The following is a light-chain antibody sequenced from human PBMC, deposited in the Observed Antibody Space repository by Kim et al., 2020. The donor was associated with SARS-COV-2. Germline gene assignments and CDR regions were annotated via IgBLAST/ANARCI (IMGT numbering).Light chain of an antibody. CDR2: GKN. V-gene: IGLV3-19*01. CDR3: NSRDSSGNHLGV. Sequence: SSELTQDPAVSVALGPTVRITCQGDSLRSYYASWYQQKPGQAPVLVIYGKNNRPSGIPDRFSGSSSGNTASLTITGAQADDEADYYCNSRDSSGNHLGVF. CDR1: SLRSYY. J-gene: IGLJ3*02.